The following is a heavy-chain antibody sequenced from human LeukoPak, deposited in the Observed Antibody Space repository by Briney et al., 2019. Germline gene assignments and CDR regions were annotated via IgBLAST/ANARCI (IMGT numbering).Heavy chain of an antibody. V-gene: IGHV1-2*06. J-gene: IGHJ5*02. CDR3: ARGELVSSGWYNWFDP. Sequence: ASVKVSXKASGYTFTGYYMHWVRQAPGQGLEWMGRINPNSGGTNYAQKFQGRVTMTRDTSISTAYMELSRLRSDDTAVYYCARGELVSSGWYNWFDPWGQGTLVTVSS. D-gene: IGHD6-19*01. CDR2: INPNSGGT. CDR1: GYTFTGYY.